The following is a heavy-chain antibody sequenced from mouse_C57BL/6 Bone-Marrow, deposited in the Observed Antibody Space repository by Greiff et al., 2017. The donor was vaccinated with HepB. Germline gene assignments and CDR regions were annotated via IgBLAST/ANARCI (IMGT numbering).Heavy chain of an antibody. V-gene: IGHV6-6*01. J-gene: IGHJ1*03. CDR3: TGATVVAPYFDV. CDR1: GFTFSDAW. D-gene: IGHD1-1*01. Sequence: EVKLMESGGGLVQPGGSMKLSCAASGFTFSDAWMDWVRQSPEKGLEWVAEIRNKANNHATYYAESVKGRFTISRDDSNSSVYLQMNSLRAEDTGIYYCTGATVVAPYFDVWGTGTTVTVSS. CDR2: IRNKANNHAT.